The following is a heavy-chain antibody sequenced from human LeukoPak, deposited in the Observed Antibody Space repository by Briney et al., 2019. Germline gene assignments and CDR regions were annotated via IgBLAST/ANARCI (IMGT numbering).Heavy chain of an antibody. CDR1: GGSFSGYY. CDR2: INHSGST. CDR3: ARGTTTVKIDY. V-gene: IGHV4-34*01. Sequence: SETLSLTCAVYGGSFSGYYWSWIRQPPGKGLEWIGEINHSGSTNYNPSLKGRVTISVDTSKNQFSLKLSSVTAADTAVYYCARGTTTVKIDYWGQGTLVTVSS. J-gene: IGHJ4*02. D-gene: IGHD4-17*01.